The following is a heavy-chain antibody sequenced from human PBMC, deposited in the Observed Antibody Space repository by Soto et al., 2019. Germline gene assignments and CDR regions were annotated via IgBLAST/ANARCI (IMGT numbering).Heavy chain of an antibody. D-gene: IGHD3-10*01. CDR1: GGSISSGGYY. CDR2: IYYSGST. J-gene: IGHJ6*02. V-gene: IGHV4-31*03. Sequence: SETQSLTCTVSGGSISSGGYYWSWIRQHPGKGLEWIGYIYYSGSTYYNPSLKSRVTISVDTSKNQFSLKLSSVTAADTAVYYCASAQYYYGSGETYGMDVWGQGTTVTVSS. CDR3: ASAQYYYGSGETYGMDV.